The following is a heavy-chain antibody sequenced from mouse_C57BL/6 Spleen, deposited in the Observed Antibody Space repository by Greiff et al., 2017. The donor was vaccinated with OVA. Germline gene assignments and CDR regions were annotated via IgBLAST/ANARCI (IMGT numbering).Heavy chain of an antibody. D-gene: IGHD1-1*01. CDR3: ARFGSSLDY. Sequence: EVKLMESEGGLVQPGSSMKLSCTASGFTFSDYYMAWVRQVPEKGLEWVANINYDGSSTYYLDSLKSRFIISGDNAKNILYLQMSSLKSEDTATYYCARFGSSLDYWGQGTTLTVSS. J-gene: IGHJ2*01. V-gene: IGHV5-16*01. CDR2: INYDGSST. CDR1: GFTFSDYY.